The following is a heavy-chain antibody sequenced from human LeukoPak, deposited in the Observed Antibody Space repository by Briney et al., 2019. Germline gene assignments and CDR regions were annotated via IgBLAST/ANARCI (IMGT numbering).Heavy chain of an antibody. J-gene: IGHJ4*01. CDR1: GFTVSSNY. CDR2: IYSGGST. D-gene: IGHD4-23*01. CDR3: AREPYGGNLYYFDY. Sequence: GGSLRLSCAASGFTVSSNYMNWVRQAPGKGLEWVSVIYSGGSTYYADSVKGRFTISRDNSKNTLYLQMNSLRAEDTAVYYCAREPYGGNLYYFDYWGHGTLVTVSS. V-gene: IGHV3-53*01.